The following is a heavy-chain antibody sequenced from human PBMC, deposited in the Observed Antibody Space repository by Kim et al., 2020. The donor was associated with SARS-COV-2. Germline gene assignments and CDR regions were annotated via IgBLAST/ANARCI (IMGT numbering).Heavy chain of an antibody. CDR3: AHSPVALVTFDQFDS. Sequence: SGPTLVNPTQTLTLTCAFSGFSLNTRRVGVGWIRQPPGKALEWLANLYYDDIKQYSPSLESRLTISKETSKNQVVLTMTNMDPVDTATYYCAHSPVALVTFDQFDSWGPGILVTVSS. V-gene: IGHV2-5*02. D-gene: IGHD2-21*02. J-gene: IGHJ4*02. CDR2: LYYDDIK. CDR1: GFSLNTRRVG.